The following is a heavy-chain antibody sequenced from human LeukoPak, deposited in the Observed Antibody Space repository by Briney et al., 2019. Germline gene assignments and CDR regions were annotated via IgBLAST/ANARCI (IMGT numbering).Heavy chain of an antibody. CDR2: IHSGGST. CDR3: ARVQLVVVPPAYTFDY. Sequence: GGSLRLSCAASGFTVSSNYMIWVRQAPGKGLEWVSVIHSGGSTYYADSVKGRFTLSRDTPKNTLYLQMNSLRAEDTAVYYCARVQLVVVPPAYTFDYWGQGTLVTVSS. CDR1: GFTVSSNY. D-gene: IGHD2-2*01. V-gene: IGHV3-66*01. J-gene: IGHJ4*02.